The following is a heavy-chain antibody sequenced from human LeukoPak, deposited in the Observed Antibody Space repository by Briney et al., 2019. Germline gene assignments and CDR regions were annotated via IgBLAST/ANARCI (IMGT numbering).Heavy chain of an antibody. J-gene: IGHJ6*03. CDR2: IYTSGST. CDR3: ARDPQAVAGRRSYYYYYMDV. CDR1: GDSISSYY. V-gene: IGHV4-4*07. Sequence: PSETLSLTCTVSGDSISSYYWSWIRQPARKGLEWIGRIYTSGSTNYNPSLKRRVTMSVDTSKNQFSLKLSSVTAADTAVYYCARDPQAVAGRRSYYYYYMDVWGKGTTVTVSS. D-gene: IGHD6-19*01.